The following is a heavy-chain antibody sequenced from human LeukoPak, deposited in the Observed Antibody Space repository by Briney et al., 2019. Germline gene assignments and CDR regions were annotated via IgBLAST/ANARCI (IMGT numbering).Heavy chain of an antibody. V-gene: IGHV1-18*01. Sequence: ASVKVSCKASGYTFTSYVISWVRQAPGQGLEWMGWISAYNGNTNYAQKLQGRVTMTTDTSTSTAYMELRSLRAEGTAVYYCAKLAIFGVLGAIDYWGQGTLVTVSS. CDR3: AKLAIFGVLGAIDY. CDR2: ISAYNGNT. D-gene: IGHD3-3*01. J-gene: IGHJ4*02. CDR1: GYTFTSYV.